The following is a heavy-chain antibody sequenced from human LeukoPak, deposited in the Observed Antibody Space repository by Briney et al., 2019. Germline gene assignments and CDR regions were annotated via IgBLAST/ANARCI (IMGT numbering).Heavy chain of an antibody. CDR1: GYTFTSYY. CDR3: ARDGGEDTAMVP. D-gene: IGHD5-18*01. Sequence: ASVKVSCXASGYTFTSYYMHWVRQAPGQGLEWMGIINPSGGSTSYAQKFQGRVTMTRDTSTSTVYMELSSLRSEDTAVYYCARDGGEDTAMVPWGQGTLVTVSS. J-gene: IGHJ5*02. V-gene: IGHV1-46*01. CDR2: INPSGGST.